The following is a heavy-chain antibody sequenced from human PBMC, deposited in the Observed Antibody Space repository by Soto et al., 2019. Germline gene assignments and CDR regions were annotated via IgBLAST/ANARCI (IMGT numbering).Heavy chain of an antibody. D-gene: IGHD1-7*01. V-gene: IGHV4-61*08. CDR1: GGSISSGGYY. CDR3: ARKLELRGGFDY. Sequence: SETLSLTCTVSGGSISSGGYYWSWIRQHPGTGLEWIGYIYYSGSTNYNPSLKSRVTISVDTSKNQFSLKLSSVTAADTAVYYCARKLELRGGFDYWGQGTLVTVSS. CDR2: IYYSGST. J-gene: IGHJ4*02.